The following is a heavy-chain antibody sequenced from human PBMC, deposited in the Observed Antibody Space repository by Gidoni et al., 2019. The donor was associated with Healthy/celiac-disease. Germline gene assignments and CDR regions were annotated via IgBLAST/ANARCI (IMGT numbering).Heavy chain of an antibody. CDR1: GLTLSTYA. CDR3: ARNLESILRFLEWSDAFDI. Sequence: VQLVESGGGVVQPGRSLRLSCAASGLTLSTYAMHWVRQAPGKGLEWVAVISYDGSNKYYADSVKGRFTISRDNSKNTLYLQMNSLRAEDTAVYYCARNLESILRFLEWSDAFDIWGQGTMVTVSS. CDR2: ISYDGSNK. D-gene: IGHD3-3*01. V-gene: IGHV3-30-3*01. J-gene: IGHJ3*02.